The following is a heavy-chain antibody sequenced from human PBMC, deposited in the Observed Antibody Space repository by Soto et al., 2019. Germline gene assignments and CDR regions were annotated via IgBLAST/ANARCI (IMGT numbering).Heavy chain of an antibody. V-gene: IGHV3-33*01. Sequence: QVQLVESGGGVVQPGRSLRLSCAASGFTFSSYGMHWVRQAPGKGLEWVAVIWYDGSNKYYADSVKGRFTISRDNSKNTLYLQLNSLRAEDTAVYYWARERAPYGVSGADAFDIWGQGTMVTVSS. CDR3: ARERAPYGVSGADAFDI. CDR1: GFTFSSYG. J-gene: IGHJ3*02. D-gene: IGHD2-8*01. CDR2: IWYDGSNK.